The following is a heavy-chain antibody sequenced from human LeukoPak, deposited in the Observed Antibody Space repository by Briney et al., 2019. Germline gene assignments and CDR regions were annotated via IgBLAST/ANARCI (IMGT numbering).Heavy chain of an antibody. CDR1: GFTFSTHL. CDR2: ISYDESSK. J-gene: IGHJ4*02. Sequence: PGGSLRLSCAASGFTFSTHLMHWVRQAPGKGPEWVAVISYDESSKDHADSVKGRFTISRDNSKNTLYLQMESLTPEDTAVYYCVRDGGSLTHSNTGNYFDYWGQGTRVTVSS. CDR3: VRDGGSLTHSNTGNYFDY. D-gene: IGHD4-11*01. V-gene: IGHV3-30-3*01.